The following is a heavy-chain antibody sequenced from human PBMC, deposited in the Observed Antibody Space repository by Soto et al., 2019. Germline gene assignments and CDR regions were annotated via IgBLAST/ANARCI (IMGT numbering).Heavy chain of an antibody. V-gene: IGHV4-39*01. Sequence: QLQLQESGPELVKPSETLSLTCAVSGGSISSSGYYWGWIRQPPGKGLEWIGSVYNSGNPYYNPSHRSRVTISVDTSKNQVSLKLSSVTAANTAVYYCERHKPGGDIDYWGQGTLVTVSS. CDR1: GGSISSSGYY. J-gene: IGHJ4*02. D-gene: IGHD2-21*02. CDR2: VYNSGNP. CDR3: ERHKPGGDIDY.